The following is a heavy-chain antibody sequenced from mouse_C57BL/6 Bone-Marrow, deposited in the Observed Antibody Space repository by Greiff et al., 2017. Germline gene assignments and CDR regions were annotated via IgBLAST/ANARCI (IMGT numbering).Heavy chain of an antibody. CDR3: AREITTVLGDY. Sequence: EVQLQESGGGLVKPGGSLKLSCAASGFTFSSYAMSWVRQTPDKRLEWVATISDGGSYTYYPDNVKGRFTISRDNAKNNLYLQMSHLKSEDTAMXYCAREITTVLGDYWGQGTTLTVSS. CDR2: ISDGGSYT. D-gene: IGHD1-1*01. V-gene: IGHV5-4*01. CDR1: GFTFSSYA. J-gene: IGHJ2*01.